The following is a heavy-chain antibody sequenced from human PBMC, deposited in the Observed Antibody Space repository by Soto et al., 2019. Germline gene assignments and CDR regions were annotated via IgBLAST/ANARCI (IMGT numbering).Heavy chain of an antibody. J-gene: IGHJ6*02. CDR3: AKEKGFGGVRKGMDV. D-gene: IGHD3-16*01. V-gene: IGHV3-9*01. CDR1: GFTFDDYA. Sequence: EVQLVESGGGLVQPGRSLRLSCAASGFTFDDYAMHWVRQAPGKGLEWVSGINWNSASIGYADSVKGRFTISRDNAKNTLYLQMNSLRTEDTALYYCAKEKGFGGVRKGMDVWGQGTTVTVSS. CDR2: INWNSASI.